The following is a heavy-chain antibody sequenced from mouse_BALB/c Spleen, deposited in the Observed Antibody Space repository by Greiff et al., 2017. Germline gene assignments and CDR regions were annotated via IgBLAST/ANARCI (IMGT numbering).Heavy chain of an antibody. Sequence: EVMLVESGGGLVRPGGSLKLSCAASGFAFSSYDMSWVRQTPEKRLEWVAYISSGGGSTYYPDTVKGRFTISRDNAKNTLYLQMSSLKSEDTAMYYCARHEEGYGSSLAYWGQGTLVTVSA. CDR3: ARHEEGYGSSLAY. J-gene: IGHJ3*01. D-gene: IGHD1-1*01. V-gene: IGHV5-12-1*01. CDR2: ISSGGGST. CDR1: GFAFSSYD.